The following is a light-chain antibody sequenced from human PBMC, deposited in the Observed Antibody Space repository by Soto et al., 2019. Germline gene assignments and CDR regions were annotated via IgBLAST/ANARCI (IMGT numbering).Light chain of an antibody. Sequence: QSALTPPASVSGSPGQSITISCTGTSSDSCGYKYVSWYQQYPGKDPKLMIYEVTNRPSGVSNRFSGSKSGNTASLTISGLQAEDEADYYCSSYTPSTASYVFGIETKVTVL. CDR2: EVT. V-gene: IGLV2-14*01. CDR3: SSYTPSTASYV. CDR1: SSDSCGYKY. J-gene: IGLJ1*01.